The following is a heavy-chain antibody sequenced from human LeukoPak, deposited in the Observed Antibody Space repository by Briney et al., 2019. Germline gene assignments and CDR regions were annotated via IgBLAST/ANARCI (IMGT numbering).Heavy chain of an antibody. D-gene: IGHD4-17*01. CDR3: ARHWRDGDSRSLDY. J-gene: IGHJ4*02. CDR1: GYSFTSHW. V-gene: IGHV5-51*01. CDR2: ISGDESDT. Sequence: GESLKISCKGSGYSFTSHWIGWARQMPGKGLEWMGIISGDESDTRYSPSFQGQVTISADKSISTTYLQWSSLKASDTAIYYCARHWRDGDSRSLDYWGQGTLVTVSS.